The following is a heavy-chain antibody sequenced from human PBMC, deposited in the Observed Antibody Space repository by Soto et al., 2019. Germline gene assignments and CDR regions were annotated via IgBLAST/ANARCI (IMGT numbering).Heavy chain of an antibody. V-gene: IGHV3-23*01. CDR2: ISGSGDTT. CDR3: ATETYYDFWSGYFPRYYYMDV. D-gene: IGHD3-3*01. J-gene: IGHJ6*03. Sequence: GGSLRLSCAASGFTFSSYAMSWVRQAPGKGLEWVSAISGSGDTTYYADSVKGRFSISRDNSKNTLYLQMNSLRAEDTAVYYCATETYYDFWSGYFPRYYYMDVWGKGTTVTVSS. CDR1: GFTFSSYA.